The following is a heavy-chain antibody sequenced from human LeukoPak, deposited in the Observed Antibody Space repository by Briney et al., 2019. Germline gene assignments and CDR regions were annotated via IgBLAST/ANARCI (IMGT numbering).Heavy chain of an antibody. CDR2: IRHDGSNK. CDR3: AKDYDFWSGQSGYYFDY. V-gene: IGHV3-30*02. CDR1: QFTFKNYW. D-gene: IGHD3-3*01. Sequence: GGSLRLSCVASQFTFKNYWMHWVRQAPGKGLAGVAFIRHDGSNKYYADSVKGRFTTSRDNSKNTLYLQTKSLKAEDTAGYYCAKDYDFWSGQSGYYFDYWGQGTLVTVSS. J-gene: IGHJ4*02.